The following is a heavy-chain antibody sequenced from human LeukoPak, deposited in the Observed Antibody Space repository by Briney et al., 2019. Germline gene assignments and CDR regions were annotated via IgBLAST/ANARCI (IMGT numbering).Heavy chain of an antibody. D-gene: IGHD3-22*01. J-gene: IGHJ4*02. CDR3: AVHDSRFYFDY. CDR1: GLTFSDYY. CDR2: ISSSSSYT. Sequence: PGGSLRLSCAASGLTFSDYYMSWIRQAPGKGLEWVSYISSSSSYTNYADSVKGRFTISRDNAKNSLYLQMNSLRAEDTAVYYCAVHDSRFYFDYWGQGTLVTVSS. V-gene: IGHV3-11*06.